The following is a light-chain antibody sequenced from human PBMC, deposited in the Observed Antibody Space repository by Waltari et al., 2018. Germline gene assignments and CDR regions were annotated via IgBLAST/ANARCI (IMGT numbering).Light chain of an antibody. CDR2: RVS. V-gene: IGKV2-29*02. CDR1: QSLLNSNGNTY. CDR3: MQALQTPYS. Sequence: DIVMTQTPLSLPVTTGEPASISCRSSQSLLNSNGNTYLYWYLQKPGQPPRPLIYRVSTRFSGVPDRFSGSGSGTDFTLKISRVEAEDVGVYYCMQALQTPYSFGQGNKVDIK. J-gene: IGKJ2*03.